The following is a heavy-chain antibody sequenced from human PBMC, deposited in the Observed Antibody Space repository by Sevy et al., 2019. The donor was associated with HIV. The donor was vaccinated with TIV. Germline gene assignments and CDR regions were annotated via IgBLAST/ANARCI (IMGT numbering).Heavy chain of an antibody. V-gene: IGHV4-34*01. CDR2: INHSGST. CDR1: GGSFSGYY. J-gene: IGHJ4*02. D-gene: IGHD6-19*01. CDR3: ARARIAVAGAYFDY. Sequence: LSLTCAVYGGSFSGYYWSWIRQPPGKGLEWIGEINHSGSTNYNPSRKSRVTISVDTSKNQFSLKLSSVTAADTAVYYCARARIAVAGAYFDYWGQGTLVTVSS.